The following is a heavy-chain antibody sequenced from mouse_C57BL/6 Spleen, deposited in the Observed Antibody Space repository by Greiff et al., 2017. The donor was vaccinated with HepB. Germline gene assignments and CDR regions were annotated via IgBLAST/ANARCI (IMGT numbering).Heavy chain of an antibody. J-gene: IGHJ3*01. CDR1: GYTFTSYD. V-gene: IGHV1-85*01. CDR2: IYPRDCST. Sequence: VQLQQSGPELVKPGASVKLSCKASGYTFTSYDINWVKQRPGQGLEWIGWIYPRDCSTKYNEKFKGKATLTVDTSSSTAYMELHSLTSEDSAVYFCARNDYGTAYWGQGTLVTVSA. CDR3: ARNDYGTAY. D-gene: IGHD1-1*01.